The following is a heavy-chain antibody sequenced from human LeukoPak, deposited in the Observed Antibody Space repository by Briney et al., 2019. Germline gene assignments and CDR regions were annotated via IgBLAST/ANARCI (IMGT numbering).Heavy chain of an antibody. J-gene: IGHJ5*02. V-gene: IGHV4-4*07. CDR3: ARDRGAVLT. D-gene: IGHD3-10*01. CDR2: IYTSGIT. CDR1: DGSMNNYY. Sequence: PSETLSLTCTVFDGSMNNYYWTWIRQSAGKGLEFIGRIYTSGITNYNPSLKSRVTMSVDTSKNQFSLKLTSVTAADTAIYYCARDRGAVLTWGQGTLVTVSS.